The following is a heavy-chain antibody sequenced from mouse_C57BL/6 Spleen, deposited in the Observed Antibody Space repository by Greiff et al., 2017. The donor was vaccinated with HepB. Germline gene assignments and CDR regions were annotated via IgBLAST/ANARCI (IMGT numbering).Heavy chain of an antibody. D-gene: IGHD2-3*01. CDR3: ASLDGYYEDYFDY. CDR2: IYPGDGDT. Sequence: QVQLKESGPELVKPGASVKISCKASGYAFSSSWMNWVKQRPGKGLEWIGRIYPGDGDTNYNGKFKGKATLTADKSSSTAYMQLSSLTSEDSAVYFCASLDGYYEDYFDYWGQGTTLTVSS. CDR1: GYAFSSSW. J-gene: IGHJ2*01. V-gene: IGHV1-82*01.